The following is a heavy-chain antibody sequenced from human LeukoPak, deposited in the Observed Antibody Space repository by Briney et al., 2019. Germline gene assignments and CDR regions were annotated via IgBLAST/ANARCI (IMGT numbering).Heavy chain of an antibody. CDR3: ARDQVTLVRGVTVDYYYGMDV. CDR1: GFTVRTTY. D-gene: IGHD3-10*01. J-gene: IGHJ6*02. CDR2: IYSGGTT. Sequence: GGSLRLSCAASGFTVRTTYMNWVRQAPGKGLEWVSVIYSGGTTYYADSVKGRFTISRDNSKNTLYLQMNNLRAEDTAVYYCARDQVTLVRGVTVDYYYGMDVWGQGTTVTVSS. V-gene: IGHV3-53*01.